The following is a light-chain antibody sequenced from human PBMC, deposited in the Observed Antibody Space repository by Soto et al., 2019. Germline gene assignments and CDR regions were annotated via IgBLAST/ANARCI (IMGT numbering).Light chain of an antibody. CDR1: QSVSSN. J-gene: IGKJ4*01. V-gene: IGKV3-15*01. CDR2: GAS. Sequence: EIVMTQSPATLSVSPGERATLSCRASQSVSSNLAGYQQKPGQARRLLIYGASTRATGIPARFSGSGSGTEFTLTISILQSEEFAVYYCQQDNNWPPLTFGGGTKVEIK. CDR3: QQDNNWPPLT.